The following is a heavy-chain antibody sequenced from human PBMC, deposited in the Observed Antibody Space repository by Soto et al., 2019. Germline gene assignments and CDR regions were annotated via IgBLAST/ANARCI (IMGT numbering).Heavy chain of an antibody. Sequence: QVQLVESGGGVVQPGRSLRLSCAASGFTFSSYGMHWVGQAPGKGLEWVAVISYDGSNKYYADSVKGRFTISRDNSKNTLYLQMNSLRAEDTAVYYCAKDSNYYYYMDVWGKGTTVTVSS. J-gene: IGHJ6*03. CDR1: GFTFSSYG. CDR2: ISYDGSNK. CDR3: AKDSNYYYYMDV. V-gene: IGHV3-30*18.